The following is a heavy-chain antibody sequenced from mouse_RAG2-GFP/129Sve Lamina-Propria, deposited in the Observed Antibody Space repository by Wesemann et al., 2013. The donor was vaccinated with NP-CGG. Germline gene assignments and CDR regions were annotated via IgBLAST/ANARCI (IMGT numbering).Heavy chain of an antibody. Sequence: GNGATSYNQKFKGKATLTVDKSSSTAYMQLSSLTSEDSAVYFCAREGYYAGAMDYWGQGTSVTVSS. J-gene: IGHJ4*01. CDR3: AREGYYAGAMDY. V-gene: IGHV1-12*01. CDR2: GNGAT. D-gene: IGHD2-3*01.